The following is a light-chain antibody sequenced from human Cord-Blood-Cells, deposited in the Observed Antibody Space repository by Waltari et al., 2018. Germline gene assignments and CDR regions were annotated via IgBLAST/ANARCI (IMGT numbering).Light chain of an antibody. CDR1: SSDVGSYNL. V-gene: IGLV2-23*01. Sequence: QSALTQPASVSGSPGQSTTISCTGTSSDVGSYNLVSWYQQHPGKAPKLMIYEDSKRPSGVSNRFSGSKSGNTASLTISGLQAEDEADYYCCSYAGSSTWVFGGGTKLTVL. J-gene: IGLJ3*02. CDR3: CSYAGSSTWV. CDR2: EDS.